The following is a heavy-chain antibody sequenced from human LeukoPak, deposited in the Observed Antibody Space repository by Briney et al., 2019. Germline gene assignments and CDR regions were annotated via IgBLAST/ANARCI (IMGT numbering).Heavy chain of an antibody. Sequence: SETLSLTCAVYGGSFSGYYWSWIRQPPGQGLEWIGEINHSGSTNYNPSLKSRVTISVDTSKNQFSLKLSSVTAADTAVYYCARGRASWLDPWGQGTLVTVSS. V-gene: IGHV4-34*01. CDR1: GGSFSGYY. J-gene: IGHJ5*02. CDR3: ARGRASWLDP. CDR2: INHSGST.